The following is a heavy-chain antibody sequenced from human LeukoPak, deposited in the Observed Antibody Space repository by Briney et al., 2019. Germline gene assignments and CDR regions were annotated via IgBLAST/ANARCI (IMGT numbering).Heavy chain of an antibody. CDR2: ISSNGDNT. V-gene: IGHV3-64D*06. CDR3: VRGTGY. J-gene: IGHJ4*02. Sequence: GGSLRLSCSVSGFTFSTYVMHWVRQAPGKGLEYVSAISSNGDNTYYADSVKGRFTISRDNSKNTLYLQMSSLRADDTAVYYCVRGTGYWGQGTLITVSS. CDR1: GFTFSTYV.